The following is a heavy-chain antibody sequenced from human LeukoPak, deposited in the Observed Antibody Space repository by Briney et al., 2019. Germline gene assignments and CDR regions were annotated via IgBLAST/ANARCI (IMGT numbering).Heavy chain of an antibody. CDR1: GASISNYY. CDR3: ARGLRNRSSGTRFDVFDI. CDR2: IYYSGST. Sequence: SETLSLTCTVSGASISNYYWTWIRQPPGKGLEWIGYIYYSGSTNYRPSLKSRVTISVDTSKNQVSLMLRSVTAADTAVYYCARGLRNRSSGTRFDVFDIWGQGTMVTVSS. D-gene: IGHD6-6*01. J-gene: IGHJ3*02. V-gene: IGHV4-59*01.